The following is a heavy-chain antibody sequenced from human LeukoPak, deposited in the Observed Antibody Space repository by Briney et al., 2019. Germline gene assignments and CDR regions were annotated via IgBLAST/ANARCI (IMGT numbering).Heavy chain of an antibody. J-gene: IGHJ4*02. D-gene: IGHD1-26*01. Sequence: GGSLRLSCAASGFTFSSYGMHWVRQAPGKGLEWVSFIRYDGSNKYYADSVKGRFTISRDNSKNTLYLQMNSLRAEDTAVYYCGKFRGLNSGSYYGDYWGQGTLVTVSS. CDR3: GKFRGLNSGSYYGDY. CDR1: GFTFSSYG. CDR2: IRYDGSNK. V-gene: IGHV3-30*02.